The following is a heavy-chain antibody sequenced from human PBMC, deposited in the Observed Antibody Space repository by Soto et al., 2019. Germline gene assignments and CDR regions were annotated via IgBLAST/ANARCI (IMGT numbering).Heavy chain of an antibody. CDR1: GGSISSSSYY. D-gene: IGHD5-12*01. CDR3: ARSGSWRGLDV. J-gene: IGHJ6*02. V-gene: IGHV4-39*07. Sequence: SETLSLTCTVSGGSISSSSYYWGCIRQPPGKELEWIASIDYTGNTFYNPSLTSRVTISVDTSKNQLSLKLTSVTAADTAVYFCARSGSWRGLDVWGQGTTVTVSS. CDR2: IDYTGNT.